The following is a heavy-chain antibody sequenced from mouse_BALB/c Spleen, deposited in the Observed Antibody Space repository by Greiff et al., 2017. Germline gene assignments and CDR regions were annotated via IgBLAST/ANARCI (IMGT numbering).Heavy chain of an antibody. Sequence: QVQLQQSGPGLVAPSQSLSITCTVSGFSLTGYGVNWVRQPPGKGLEWLGMIWGDGSTNYNSALKSRLSISKDNSTSQVFLKMNSLQTDDTARYYCGRDHDYDDGFAYWGQGTLVTVSA. J-gene: IGHJ3*01. CDR3: GRDHDYDDGFAY. D-gene: IGHD2-4*01. CDR2: IWGDGST. V-gene: IGHV2-6-7*01. CDR1: GFSLTGYG.